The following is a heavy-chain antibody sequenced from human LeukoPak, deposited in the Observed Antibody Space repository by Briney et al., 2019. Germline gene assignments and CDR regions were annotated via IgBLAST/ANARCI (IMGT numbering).Heavy chain of an antibody. CDR3: ARDQDDILTGYYTYYFDY. CDR2: TNPNSGGT. Sequence: ASVKVSCKASGYTFTGYYMHWVRQAPGQGLEWMGWTNPNSGGTNYAQKFQGRVTMTRDTSISTAYMELSRLRSDDTAVYYCARDQDDILTGYYTYYFDYWGQGTLVTVSS. CDR1: GYTFTGYY. V-gene: IGHV1-2*02. D-gene: IGHD3-9*01. J-gene: IGHJ4*02.